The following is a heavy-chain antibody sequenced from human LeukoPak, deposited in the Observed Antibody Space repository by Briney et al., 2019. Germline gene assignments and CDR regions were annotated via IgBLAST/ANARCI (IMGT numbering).Heavy chain of an antibody. CDR1: GGSFSGYY. V-gene: IGHV4-34*01. J-gene: IGHJ4*02. CDR3: ARLYGSGSYPY. CDR2: INHSGST. D-gene: IGHD3-10*01. Sequence: SETLSLTYAVYGGSFSGYYWSWIRQPPGKGLEWIGEINHSGSTNYNPSLKSRVTISVDTSKNQFSLTLSSVTAADTAVYYCARLYGSGSYPYWGQGTLVTVSS.